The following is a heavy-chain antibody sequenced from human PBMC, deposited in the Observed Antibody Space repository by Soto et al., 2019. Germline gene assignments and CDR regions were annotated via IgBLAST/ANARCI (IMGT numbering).Heavy chain of an antibody. Sequence: PVGSLRLSCAASGFTFSSYGMHWVRQAPGKGLEWVAVISYDGSNKYYADSVKGRFTISGDNSKNTLYLQMNSLRAEDTAVYYCAKARGGPFDYWGQGTLVTVSS. CDR1: GFTFSSYG. J-gene: IGHJ4*02. D-gene: IGHD3-10*01. V-gene: IGHV3-30*18. CDR2: ISYDGSNK. CDR3: AKARGGPFDY.